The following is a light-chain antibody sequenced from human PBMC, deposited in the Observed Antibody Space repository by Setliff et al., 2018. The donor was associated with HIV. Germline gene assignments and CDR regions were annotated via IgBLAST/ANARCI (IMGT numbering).Light chain of an antibody. CDR2: DVS. J-gene: IGLJ2*01. V-gene: IGLV2-14*01. CDR3: SSYTGSSTL. Sequence: QSALTRTASVSGSPGQSITISRTGTRSDVGGYNYVSWYQQHPGKDPKLMIHDVSNQPSGVSNRFSGSKSGNTASLTISGLQAEDEADYYCSSYTGSSTLFGGGTK. CDR1: RSDVGGYNY.